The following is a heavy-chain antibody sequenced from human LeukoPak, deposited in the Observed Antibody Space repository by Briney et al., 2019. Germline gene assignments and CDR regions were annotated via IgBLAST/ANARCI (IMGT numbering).Heavy chain of an antibody. CDR3: ARLGVAVAGTKYFQH. Sequence: GESLKISCKGSGYSFTSYWIGWVRQMPGKGLEWMGIIYPGDSDTRYSPSFQGQVTISADKSIRTAYLQWSSLKASDTAMYYCARLGVAVAGTKYFQHWGQGTLVTVSS. CDR1: GYSFTSYW. D-gene: IGHD6-19*01. J-gene: IGHJ1*01. CDR2: IYPGDSDT. V-gene: IGHV5-51*01.